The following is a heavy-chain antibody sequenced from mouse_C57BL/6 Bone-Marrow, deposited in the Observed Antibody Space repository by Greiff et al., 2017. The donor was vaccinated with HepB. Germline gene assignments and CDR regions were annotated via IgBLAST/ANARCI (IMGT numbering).Heavy chain of an antibody. D-gene: IGHD1-1*01. CDR3: TVYYGSSYAYWYFDV. CDR2: IYPGNSDT. J-gene: IGHJ1*03. V-gene: IGHV1-5*01. CDR1: GYTFTSYW. Sequence: VQLKQSGTVLARPGASVKMSCKTSGYTFTSYWMHWVKQRPGQGLEWIGAIYPGNSDTSYNQKFKGKAKLTAVTSASTAYMELSSLTNEDSAVYYCTVYYGSSYAYWYFDVWGTGTTVTVSS.